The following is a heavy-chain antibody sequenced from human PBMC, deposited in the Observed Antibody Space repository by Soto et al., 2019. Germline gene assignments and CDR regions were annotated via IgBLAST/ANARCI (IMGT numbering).Heavy chain of an antibody. V-gene: IGHV4-34*01. D-gene: IGHD2-2*03. CDR3: ARLNGCCISTNCHGYYGMDV. CDR2: INHSGST. J-gene: IGHJ6*02. Sequence: SETLSLTCAVYGGSFSGYYWTWIRQPPGTGLEWIGEINHSGSTNYNPSLKSRVTISVDTSKNEFSVRLSSVTAADTAVYYCARLNGCCISTNCHGYYGMDVWGQGTTVTVSS. CDR1: GGSFSGYY.